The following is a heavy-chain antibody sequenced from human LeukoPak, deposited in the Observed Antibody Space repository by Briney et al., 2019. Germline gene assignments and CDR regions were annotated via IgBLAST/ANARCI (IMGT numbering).Heavy chain of an antibody. V-gene: IGHV4-30-4*08. J-gene: IGHJ4*02. CDR3: ARAHYASGAFYYFDS. D-gene: IGHD3-10*01. CDR1: GGSITGDNY. CDR2: TFHSGST. Sequence: SETLSLTCNVSGGSITGDNYWTWIRQPPGKGLEWIGHTFHSGSTYYNPSLKSRLAVSVDTSKNLFSLRLSSMTAADTAVYYCARAHYASGAFYYFDSWGPGSLVTVSS.